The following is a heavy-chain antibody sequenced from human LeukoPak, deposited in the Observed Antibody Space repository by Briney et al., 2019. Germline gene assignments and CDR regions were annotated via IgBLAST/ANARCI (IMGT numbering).Heavy chain of an antibody. J-gene: IGHJ5*02. Sequence: PGGSLRLSCAASGFSFSSYKISWVRQVPGKGLEWVANIKQDGTEKYYVDSVKGRFTISRDNAENSLHLQMSSLRVEDTAVYYCVRDDFWSGYSRYNWFDPWGQGTLVTVSS. V-gene: IGHV3-7*01. CDR3: VRDDFWSGYSRYNWFDP. D-gene: IGHD3-3*01. CDR1: GFSFSSYK. CDR2: IKQDGTEK.